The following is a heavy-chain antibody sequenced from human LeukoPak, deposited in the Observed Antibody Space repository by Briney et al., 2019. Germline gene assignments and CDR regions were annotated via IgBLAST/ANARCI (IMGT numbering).Heavy chain of an antibody. J-gene: IGHJ6*03. CDR1: GYTFTSYD. Sequence: ASVKVSCKASGYTFTSYDINWVRQATGQGLEWMGWMNPNSGNTGYAQKFQGRVTITRNTSISTAYMELSSLRSEDTAVYYCARSSRYFDWFAYYYYMDVWGKGTTVTVSS. CDR3: ARSSRYFDWFAYYYYMDV. V-gene: IGHV1-8*03. D-gene: IGHD3-9*01. CDR2: MNPNSGNT.